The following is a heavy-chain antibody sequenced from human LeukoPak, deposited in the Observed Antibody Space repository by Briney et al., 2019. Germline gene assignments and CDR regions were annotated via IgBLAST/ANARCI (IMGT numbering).Heavy chain of an antibody. CDR2: IIPIFGTA. D-gene: IGHD3-3*01. Sequence: ASVKVSCEASGGTFSSYAISWVRQAPGQGLEWMGGIIPIFGTANYAQKFQGRVTITTDESTSTAYMELSSLRSEDTAVYYCATGRIFGVDIGAFDIWGQGTMVTVSS. J-gene: IGHJ3*02. CDR3: ATGRIFGVDIGAFDI. V-gene: IGHV1-69*05. CDR1: GGTFSSYA.